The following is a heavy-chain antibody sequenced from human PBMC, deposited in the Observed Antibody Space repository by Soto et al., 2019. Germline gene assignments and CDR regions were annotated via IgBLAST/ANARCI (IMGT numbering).Heavy chain of an antibody. CDR3: TTLLRFLEWFDPDY. CDR2: IKSKTDGGTT. CDR1: GFTFSNAW. J-gene: IGHJ4*02. V-gene: IGHV3-15*01. Sequence: GGSLRLSCAASGFTFSNAWMSWVRQAPGKGLEWVGRIKSKTDGGTTDYAAPVKGRLTISRDESKNALYLQMNRLKTEDTAVYYCTTLLRFLEWFDPDYWGQGTLVTVSS. D-gene: IGHD3-3*01.